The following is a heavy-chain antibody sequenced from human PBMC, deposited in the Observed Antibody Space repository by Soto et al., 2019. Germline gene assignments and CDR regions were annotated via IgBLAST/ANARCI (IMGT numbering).Heavy chain of an antibody. Sequence: QVQLVQSGAEVKKPGASVKVSCKASGYTFTSYGISWVRQAPGQGLEWMGWISAYNGNTNYAQKLQGRVTMTTDTSTSTGYKELRSFRSDGTAVYFCASETALGAFDIWGQGTMVTVSS. CDR1: GYTFTSYG. J-gene: IGHJ3*02. CDR2: ISAYNGNT. V-gene: IGHV1-18*01. D-gene: IGHD7-27*01. CDR3: ASETALGAFDI.